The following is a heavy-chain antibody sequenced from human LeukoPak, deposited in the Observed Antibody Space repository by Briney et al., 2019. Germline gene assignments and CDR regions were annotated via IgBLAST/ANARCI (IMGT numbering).Heavy chain of an antibody. Sequence: GGSLRLSCAASGFTFSSYSMSWVSQAPGKGLEWVSSISSSSSYIYYADSVKGRFTISRDNAKNSLYLQMNSLRAEDTAVYYCARERVGVEDFWGQGTLVTVSS. D-gene: IGHD1-26*01. CDR3: ARERVGVEDF. J-gene: IGHJ4*02. CDR2: ISSSSSYI. V-gene: IGHV3-21*01. CDR1: GFTFSSYS.